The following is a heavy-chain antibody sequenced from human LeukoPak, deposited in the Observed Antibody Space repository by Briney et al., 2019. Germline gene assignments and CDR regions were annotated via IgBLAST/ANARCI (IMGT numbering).Heavy chain of an antibody. Sequence: GGSLRLSCAASGFTFNSYAMSWVRQAPGKGLEWVSAISGSGGSTYYADSVKGRFTISRDNSKNTLYLQMNSLRAEDTAVYYCAKDRSPYYYDSSGYSWFDPWGQGTLVTVSS. V-gene: IGHV3-23*01. CDR3: AKDRSPYYYDSSGYSWFDP. CDR1: GFTFNSYA. J-gene: IGHJ5*02. D-gene: IGHD3-22*01. CDR2: ISGSGGST.